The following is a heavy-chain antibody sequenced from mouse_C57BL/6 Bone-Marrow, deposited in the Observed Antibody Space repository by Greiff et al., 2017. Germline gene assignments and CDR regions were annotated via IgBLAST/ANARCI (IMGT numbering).Heavy chain of an antibody. D-gene: IGHD1-1*01. CDR2: LSNGGGST. J-gene: IGHJ2*01. V-gene: IGHV5-12*01. CDR3: ARHLTTLDY. Sequence: EVKVEESGGGLVQPGGSLKLSCAASGFTFSDYYMYWVRQTPETRLEWVAYLSNGGGSTYYPDTVKGRFTISRDNAKNTLYLQMSRLKSEDTAMYYCARHLTTLDYWGQGTTLTVSS. CDR1: GFTFSDYY.